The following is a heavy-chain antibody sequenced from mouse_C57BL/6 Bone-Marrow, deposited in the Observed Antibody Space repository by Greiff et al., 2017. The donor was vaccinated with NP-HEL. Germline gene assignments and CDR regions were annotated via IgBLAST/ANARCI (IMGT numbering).Heavy chain of an antibody. D-gene: IGHD1-1*01. CDR3: ASPYGSSFAY. CDR1: GFTFSSYG. CDR2: ISSGGSYT. Sequence: EVKLVESGGDLVKPGGSLKLSCAASGFTFSSYGMSWVRQTPDKRLEWVATISSGGSYTYYPDSVKGRFTISRDNAKNTLYLQMSSLKSEDTAMYYCASPYGSSFAYWGQGTLVTVSA. J-gene: IGHJ3*01. V-gene: IGHV5-6*01.